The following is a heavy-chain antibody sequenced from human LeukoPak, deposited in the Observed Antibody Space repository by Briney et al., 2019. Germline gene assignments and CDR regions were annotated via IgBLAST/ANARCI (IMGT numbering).Heavy chain of an antibody. D-gene: IGHD3-10*01. V-gene: IGHV1-8*01. CDR2: MNPNSGNT. Sequence: ASVKVSCKASGYTFTSYDINWVRQATGQGLEWMGWMNPNSGNTGYAQKFQGRVTMTRNTSISTAYMELSSLRSEDTAVYYCATALVVRGAFDYWGQGTLVTVSS. J-gene: IGHJ4*02. CDR3: ATALVVRGAFDY. CDR1: GYTFTSYD.